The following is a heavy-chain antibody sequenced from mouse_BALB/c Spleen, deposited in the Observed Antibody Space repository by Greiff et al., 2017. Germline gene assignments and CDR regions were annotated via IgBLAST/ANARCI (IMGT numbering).Heavy chain of an antibody. CDR3: ARHGYDEGDYFDY. D-gene: IGHD2-2*01. CDR1: GFTFSSFG. V-gene: IGHV5-17*02. CDR2: ISSGSSTI. J-gene: IGHJ2*01. Sequence: EVQRVESGGGLVQPGGSRKLSCAASGFTFSSFGMHWVRQAPEKGLEWVAYISSGSSTIYYADTVKGRFTFSRDNPKNTLFLQMTSLRSEDTAMYYCARHGYDEGDYFDYWGQGTTLTVSS.